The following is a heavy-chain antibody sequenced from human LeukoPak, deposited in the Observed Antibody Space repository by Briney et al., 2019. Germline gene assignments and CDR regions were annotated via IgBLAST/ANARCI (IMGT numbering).Heavy chain of an antibody. CDR1: GFTFSSYS. Sequence: GGSLRLSCAASGFTFSSYSMTWVRQAPGKGLEWVSSISSSSSYIYYADSVKGRFTISGDNAKNSLYLQMNSLRAEDTAVYYCARDRYSSSSRLDYWGQGTLVTVSS. CDR3: ARDRYSSSSRLDY. CDR2: ISSSSSYI. V-gene: IGHV3-21*01. D-gene: IGHD6-6*01. J-gene: IGHJ4*02.